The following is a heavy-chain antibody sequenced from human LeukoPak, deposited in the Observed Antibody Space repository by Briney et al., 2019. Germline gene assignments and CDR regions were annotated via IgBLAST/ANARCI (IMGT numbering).Heavy chain of an antibody. Sequence: PGGSLRLSCAASGFSFSSYAMSWVRQAPGKGLEWVSAISGSGGSTYYADSVKGRFTISRGNSKNTLYLQMNSLRAEDTAVYYCAKMRQWLVHFDYWGQGILVTVSS. CDR2: ISGSGGST. D-gene: IGHD6-19*01. CDR3: AKMRQWLVHFDY. CDR1: GFSFSSYA. J-gene: IGHJ4*02. V-gene: IGHV3-23*01.